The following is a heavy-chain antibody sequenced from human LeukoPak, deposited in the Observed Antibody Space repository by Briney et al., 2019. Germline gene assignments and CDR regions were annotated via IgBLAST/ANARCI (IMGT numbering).Heavy chain of an antibody. J-gene: IGHJ4*02. CDR2: IGDSGVPT. Sequence: GGSLRLSCAASEFTFTTYAMSWVRQAPGRGLEWVSSIGDSGVPTYYADSVEGRFTISRDNSQNTLYLQMNSLGADDTAVYYCAKVATWTYFDSWGQGTLVTVSS. CDR1: EFTFTTYA. V-gene: IGHV3-23*01. CDR3: AKVATWTYFDS. D-gene: IGHD3/OR15-3a*01.